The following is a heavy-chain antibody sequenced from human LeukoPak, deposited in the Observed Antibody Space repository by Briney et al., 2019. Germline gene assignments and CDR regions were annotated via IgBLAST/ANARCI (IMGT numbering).Heavy chain of an antibody. J-gene: IGHJ3*02. V-gene: IGHV5-51*01. D-gene: IGHD3-9*01. CDR2: IYPGDSDI. CDR3: ARGNILAGFRGAFDI. Sequence: RGESLKISCKGSGYSFSTYWIGWVLQMPGKGLEWMGIIYPGDSDIRYSPSFRGQVTISADKSISTAYLQWSSLKASDTAIYYCARGNILAGFRGAFDIWGRGTMVTLSS. CDR1: GYSFSTYW.